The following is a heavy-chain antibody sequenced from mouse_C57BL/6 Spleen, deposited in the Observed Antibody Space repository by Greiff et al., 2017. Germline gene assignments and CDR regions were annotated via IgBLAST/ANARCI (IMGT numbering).Heavy chain of an antibody. CDR3: ARDNPGFDY. V-gene: IGHV3-6*01. CDR2: ISYDGSN. Sequence: EVKLQESGPGLVKPSQSLSLTCSVTGYSITSGYYWNWIRQFPGNTLEWMGYISYDGSNNYNPSLKNRISITRDTSKNQFFLKLNSVTTEDTATYYCARDNPGFDYWGQGTTLTVSS. J-gene: IGHJ2*01. CDR1: GYSITSGYY.